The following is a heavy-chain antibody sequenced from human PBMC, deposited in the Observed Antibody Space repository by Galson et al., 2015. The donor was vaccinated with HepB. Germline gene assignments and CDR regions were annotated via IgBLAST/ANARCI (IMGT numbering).Heavy chain of an antibody. CDR1: GFTFSSYG. J-gene: IGHJ4*02. V-gene: IGHV3-30*03. D-gene: IGHD6-13*01. CDR3: ARDGGYRSSWPFDY. CDR2: ISYDGSNK. Sequence: SLRLSCAASGFTFSSYGMHWVRQAPGKGLEWVAVISYDGSNKYYADSVKGRFTISRDNSKNTLYLQMNSLRAEDTAVYYCARDGGYRSSWPFDYWGQGTLVTVSS.